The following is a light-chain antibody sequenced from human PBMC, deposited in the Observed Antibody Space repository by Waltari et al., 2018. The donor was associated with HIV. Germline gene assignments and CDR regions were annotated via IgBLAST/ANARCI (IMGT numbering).Light chain of an antibody. CDR3: GTWDSSLNAGV. V-gene: IGLV1-51*01. CDR2: DND. Sequence: QSMLTQPPSVSAAPGQKVTISCSGTGSNLANNYVSWYQHLPGAAPKLVIYDNDNRPSGIPDRFSGSKSGASATLVITGLQTGDDGDYYCGTWDSSLNAGVFGGGTKLTVL. CDR1: GSNLANNY. J-gene: IGLJ3*02.